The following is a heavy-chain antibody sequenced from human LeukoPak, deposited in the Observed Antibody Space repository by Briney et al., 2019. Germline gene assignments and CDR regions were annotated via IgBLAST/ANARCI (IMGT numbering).Heavy chain of an antibody. D-gene: IGHD3-10*01. J-gene: IGHJ6*02. V-gene: IGHV1-3*01. CDR1: GYTFTSYA. Sequence: GASVKVSCKASGYTFTSYAMHWVRQAPGQRLEWMGWISPGNGNTKYSQKFQGRVTITRDTSASTAYMELSSLRSEDTAVYYCARVYYYGSGSYFYYYGMDVWGQGTTVTVSS. CDR3: ARVYYYGSGSYFYYYGMDV. CDR2: ISPGNGNT.